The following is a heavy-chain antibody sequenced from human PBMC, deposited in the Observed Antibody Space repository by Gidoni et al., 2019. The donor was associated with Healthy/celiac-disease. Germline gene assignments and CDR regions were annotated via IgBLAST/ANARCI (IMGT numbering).Heavy chain of an antibody. CDR2: IYYSGST. Sequence: QVQLQESGPGLVKPSETLSLTCTVSGGSISSYYWSWIRQPPGKGLEWIGYIYYSGSTNYNPSLKSRVTISVDTSKNQFSLKLSSVTAADTAVYYCARARNDFWSGYYYYYGMDVWGQGTTVTVSS. J-gene: IGHJ6*02. V-gene: IGHV4-59*01. CDR1: GGSISSYY. D-gene: IGHD3-3*01. CDR3: ARARNDFWSGYYYYYGMDV.